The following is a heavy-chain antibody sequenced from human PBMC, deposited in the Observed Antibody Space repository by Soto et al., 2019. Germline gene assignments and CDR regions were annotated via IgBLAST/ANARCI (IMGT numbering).Heavy chain of an antibody. Sequence: GGSLRLSCAASGFTFSSYSMNWVRQAPGKGLEWVSYISSSSTIYYADSVKGRFTISRDNAKNSLYLQMNSLRDEDTAVYYCAKNTMVRENYGMDVWGQGTTVTVSS. CDR3: AKNTMVRENYGMDV. CDR2: ISSSSTI. D-gene: IGHD3-10*01. J-gene: IGHJ6*02. CDR1: GFTFSSYS. V-gene: IGHV3-48*02.